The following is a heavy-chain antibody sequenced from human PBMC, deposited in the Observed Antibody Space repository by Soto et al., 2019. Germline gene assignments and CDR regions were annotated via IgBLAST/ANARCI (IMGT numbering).Heavy chain of an antibody. V-gene: IGHV1-69*13. Sequence: SVKVSCKASGGTFSSYAISWARQAPGQGLEWMGGIIPIFGTANYAQKFQGRVTITADESTSTAYMELSSLRSEDTAVYYCARAGSYYGSGSPPYGMDVWGQGTTVTVSS. CDR2: IIPIFGTA. CDR3: ARAGSYYGSGSPPYGMDV. D-gene: IGHD3-10*01. CDR1: GGTFSSYA. J-gene: IGHJ6*02.